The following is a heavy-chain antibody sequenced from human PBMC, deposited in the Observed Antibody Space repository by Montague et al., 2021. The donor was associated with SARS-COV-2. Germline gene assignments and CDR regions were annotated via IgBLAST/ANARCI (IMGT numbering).Heavy chain of an antibody. V-gene: IGHV3-48*03. CDR1: GFTFSSYE. J-gene: IGHJ6*02. D-gene: IGHD3-3*01. CDR3: ARGGTYYNFWSGFYNYHYAMDV. Sequence: SLRLSCAASGFTFSSYEMNWVRQAPGKRLEWVSYISSSGSTIYYADSVKGRFTISRDNAKNSLYLQMNSLRAEGTAVYYCARGGTYYNFWSGFYNYHYAMDVWGQGTTVTVSS. CDR2: ISSSGSTI.